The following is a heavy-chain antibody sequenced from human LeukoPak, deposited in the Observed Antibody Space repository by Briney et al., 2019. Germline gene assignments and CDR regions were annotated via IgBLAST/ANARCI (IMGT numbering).Heavy chain of an antibody. Sequence: NPSETLSLTCAVYGGSFSGYYWSWIRQPPGKGLEWIGEINHSGSTNYNPSLKSRVTISVDTSKNQFSLKLSSVTAADTAVYYCARAIDSSSWGFDPWGQGTLVTVSS. CDR3: ARAIDSSSWGFDP. CDR1: GGSFSGYY. V-gene: IGHV4-34*01. CDR2: INHSGST. D-gene: IGHD6-13*01. J-gene: IGHJ5*02.